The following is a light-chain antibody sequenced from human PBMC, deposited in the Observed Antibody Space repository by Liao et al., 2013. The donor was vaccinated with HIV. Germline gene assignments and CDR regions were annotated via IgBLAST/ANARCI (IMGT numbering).Light chain of an antibody. Sequence: YDLTQPPSVSVSPGQTATVTCSGGTLGDKYISWYQQRPGQSPVLVIYEDDKRPSGIPERFSGSNSGTTATLAISGAQALDEADYYCQTWDTGTGVFGTGTKVTV. J-gene: IGLJ1*01. CDR3: QTWDTGTGV. CDR2: EDD. CDR1: TLGDKY. V-gene: IGLV3-1*01.